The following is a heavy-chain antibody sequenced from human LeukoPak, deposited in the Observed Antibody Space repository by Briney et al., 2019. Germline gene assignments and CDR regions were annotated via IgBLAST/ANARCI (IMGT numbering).Heavy chain of an antibody. CDR3: AGSYGSGSYYRWFDP. CDR1: GGSISSYY. V-gene: IGHV4-59*01. CDR2: IYYSGST. Sequence: PSETLSLTCTVSGGSISSYYWSWIRQPPGKGLEWIGYIYYSGSTNYNPSLKSRVTISVDTSKNQFSLKLSSVTAADTAVYYCAGSYGSGSYYRWFDPWGQGTLVTVSS. D-gene: IGHD3-10*01. J-gene: IGHJ5*02.